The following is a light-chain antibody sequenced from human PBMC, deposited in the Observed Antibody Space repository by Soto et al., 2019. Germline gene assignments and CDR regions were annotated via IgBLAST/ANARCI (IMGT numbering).Light chain of an antibody. CDR1: QSISSW. CDR3: QHYNSSPLT. J-gene: IGKJ4*01. CDR2: KAS. Sequence: DIQMTQSPSTLSASVGDRLTITCRASQSISSWLAWYQQKLGKAPKLLLYKASSLESGVPSRFSGRGTGTEFTLTIRSLQPDDSTTYDCQHYNSSPLTFGGETKVEIK. V-gene: IGKV1-5*03.